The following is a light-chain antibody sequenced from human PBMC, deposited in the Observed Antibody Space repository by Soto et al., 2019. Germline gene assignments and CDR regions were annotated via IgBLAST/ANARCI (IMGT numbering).Light chain of an antibody. V-gene: IGLV2-14*01. J-gene: IGLJ3*02. CDR2: EVR. CDR3: RSYTTSSTWV. CDR1: SSDVGGYNY. Sequence: HSALTQPASVSGSPGQSITISCTGTSSDVGGYNYVSWYQQHPGKAPKLMIYEVRNRPSGVSNRISGSKSGNTASLTISGLQAEDEDDYYCRSYTTSSTWVFGGGTKLTVL.